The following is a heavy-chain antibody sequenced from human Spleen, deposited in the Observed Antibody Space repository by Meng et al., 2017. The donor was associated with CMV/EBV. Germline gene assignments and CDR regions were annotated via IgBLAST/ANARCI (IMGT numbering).Heavy chain of an antibody. Sequence: GGSLRLSCAVSGFTFSSYWMHWVRQAPGKGLVWVSRINSDGSSTSYADSVKGRFTISRDNAKNTLYLQRNSLRAEDTAVYYCASQVYSSRDYWGQGTLVTVSS. CDR1: GFTFSSYW. CDR3: ASQVYSSRDY. J-gene: IGHJ4*02. CDR2: INSDGSST. D-gene: IGHD5-18*01. V-gene: IGHV3-74*01.